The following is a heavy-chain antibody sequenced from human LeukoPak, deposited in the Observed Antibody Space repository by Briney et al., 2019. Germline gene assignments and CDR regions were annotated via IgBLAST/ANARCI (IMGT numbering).Heavy chain of an antibody. Sequence: GGSLRLSCAASGFTFSSYSMNWVRQAPGKGLEWVSSISSSSSYIYYADSVKGRFTISRDNAKNSLYLQMNSLRAEDTAVYYCAKDPVGATRNYFDYWGQGTLVTVSS. CDR2: ISSSSSYI. V-gene: IGHV3-21*04. CDR1: GFTFSSYS. CDR3: AKDPVGATRNYFDY. D-gene: IGHD1-26*01. J-gene: IGHJ4*02.